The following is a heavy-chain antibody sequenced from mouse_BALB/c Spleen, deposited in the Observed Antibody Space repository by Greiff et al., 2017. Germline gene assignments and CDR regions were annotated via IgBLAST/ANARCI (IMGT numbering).Heavy chain of an antibody. CDR1: GFTFSSYA. D-gene: IGHD2-14*01. V-gene: IGHV5-9-3*01. J-gene: IGHJ2*01. Sequence: VQLQQSGGGLVKPGGSLKLSCAASGFTFSSYAMSWVRQTPEKRLEWVATISSGGSYTYYPDSVKGRFTISRDNAKNTLYLQMSSLRSEDTAMYYCARRYRYDFDYWGQGTTLTVSS. CDR3: ARRYRYDFDY. CDR2: ISSGGSYT.